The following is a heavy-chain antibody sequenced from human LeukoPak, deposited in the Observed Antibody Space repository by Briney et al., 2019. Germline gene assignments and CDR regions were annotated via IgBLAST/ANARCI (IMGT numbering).Heavy chain of an antibody. J-gene: IGHJ6*03. D-gene: IGHD5-18*01. Sequence: PSETLSLTCSVSGGSISSGAYYWGWIRQPAGKGLEWIGRIHSGGTTNYNPSLMSRVTLSVDTSKNQISLRLTSVTAADTALYYCARDNPSGYTYGYEHYFYYIDVWGKGTTVTVSS. V-gene: IGHV4-61*02. CDR2: IHSGGTT. CDR1: GGSISSGAYY. CDR3: ARDNPSGYTYGYEHYFYYIDV.